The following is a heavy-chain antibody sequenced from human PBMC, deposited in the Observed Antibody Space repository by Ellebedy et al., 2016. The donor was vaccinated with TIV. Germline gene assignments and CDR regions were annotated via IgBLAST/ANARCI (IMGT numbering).Heavy chain of an antibody. D-gene: IGHD1-7*01. V-gene: IGHV3-11*01. CDR1: GFTFSDYY. CDR2: IGISGTTI. Sequence: GESLKISXAASGFTFSDYYMSWVRQAPGKGLEWVAYIGISGTTIYYAGSVRGRFTVSRDNAKNTLYLQMNTLRAEDTAIYYCAKSTGAGGTTLSPGDYWGQGTLVTVSS. CDR3: AKSTGAGGTTLSPGDY. J-gene: IGHJ4*02.